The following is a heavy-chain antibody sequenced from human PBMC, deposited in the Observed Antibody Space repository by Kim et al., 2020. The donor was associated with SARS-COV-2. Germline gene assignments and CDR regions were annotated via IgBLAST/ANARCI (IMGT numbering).Heavy chain of an antibody. Sequence: LSLTCAASGFTVSSNYMSWVRQAPGKGLEWVSVIYSGGSTYYADSVKDRFTISRDNSKNTLYLQMNSLRAEDTAVYYCARGNYYYGMDVWGQGTTVTVSS. J-gene: IGHJ6*02. V-gene: IGHV3-66*01. CDR1: GFTVSSNY. CDR2: IYSGGST. CDR3: ARGNYYYGMDV.